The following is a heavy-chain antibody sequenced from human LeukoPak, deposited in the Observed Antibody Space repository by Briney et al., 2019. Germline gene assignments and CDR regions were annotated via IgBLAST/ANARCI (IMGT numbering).Heavy chain of an antibody. CDR1: GGSISSGGYS. CDR2: IYYSGST. Sequence: PSQTLSLTCAVSGGSISSGGYSWSWIRQPPGKGLEWIGYIYYSGSTYYNPSLKSRVTISVDTSKNQFSLKLSSVTAADTAVYYCARGYDFWSGSSYGMDVWGQGTTVTVSS. CDR3: ARGYDFWSGSSYGMDV. V-gene: IGHV4-30-2*05. J-gene: IGHJ6*02. D-gene: IGHD3-3*01.